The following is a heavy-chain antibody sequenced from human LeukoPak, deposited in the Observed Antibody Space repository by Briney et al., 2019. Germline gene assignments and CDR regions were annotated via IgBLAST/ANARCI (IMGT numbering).Heavy chain of an antibody. D-gene: IGHD6-19*01. J-gene: IGHJ4*02. CDR3: ARGGHSSGWYYGVGYFDY. CDR1: GGSISSSSYY. V-gene: IGHV4-39*07. CDR2: IYYSGST. Sequence: PSETLSLTCTVSGGSISSSSYYWGWIRQPPGKGLEWIGSIYYSGSTNYNPSLKSRVTISVDTSKNQFSLKLSSVTAADTAVYYCARGGHSSGWYYGVGYFDYWGQGTLVTVSS.